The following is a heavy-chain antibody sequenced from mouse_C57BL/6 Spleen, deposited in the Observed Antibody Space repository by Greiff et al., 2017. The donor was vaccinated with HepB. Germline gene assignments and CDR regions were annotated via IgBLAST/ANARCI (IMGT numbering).Heavy chain of an antibody. J-gene: IGHJ1*03. CDR2: ISDGGSYT. CDR1: GFTFSSYA. V-gene: IGHV5-4*01. CDR3: AREGIYDGYYEYFDV. Sequence: EVKVVESGGGLVKPGGSLKLSCAASGFTFSSYAMSWVRQTPEKRLEWVATISDGGSYTYYPDNVKGRFTISRDNAKNNLYLQVSHLKSEDTAMYYCAREGIYDGYYEYFDVWGTGTTVTVSS. D-gene: IGHD2-3*01.